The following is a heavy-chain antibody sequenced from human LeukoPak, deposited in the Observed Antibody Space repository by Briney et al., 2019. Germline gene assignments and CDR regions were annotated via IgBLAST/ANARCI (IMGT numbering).Heavy chain of an antibody. D-gene: IGHD3-22*01. CDR2: IYYSGST. CDR1: DGSINSRSYY. V-gene: IGHV4-39*01. CDR3: ARGAYDSSTYYYYAYYFDY. Sequence: SETLSLTCTVSDGSINSRSYYWGWIRQPPGKGLEWIGSIYYSGSTYYNPSLKSRVTISIDTSKNQFSLKLSSVTAADTAVYYCARGAYDSSTYYYYAYYFDYWGQGTLVTVSS. J-gene: IGHJ4*02.